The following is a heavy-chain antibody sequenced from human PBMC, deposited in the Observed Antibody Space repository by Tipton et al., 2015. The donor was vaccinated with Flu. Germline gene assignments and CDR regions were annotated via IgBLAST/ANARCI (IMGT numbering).Heavy chain of an antibody. CDR1: DDSISSYY. V-gene: IGHV4-59*12. D-gene: IGHD3-16*01. Sequence: GLVKPSETLSLTCTVSDDSISSYYWSWIRQPPGKGLEWIGFVYYTGSTNSNPSLKSRVTMSVDTSKNQFSLKLSSVTAADTAVYFCARDQITFEGGSYYYYMDVWGKGTTVTVSS. CDR3: ARDQITFEGGSYYYYMDV. CDR2: VYYTGST. J-gene: IGHJ6*03.